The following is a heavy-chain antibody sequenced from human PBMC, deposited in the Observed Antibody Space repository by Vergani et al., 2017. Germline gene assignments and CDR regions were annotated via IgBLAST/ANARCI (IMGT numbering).Heavy chain of an antibody. V-gene: IGHV1-18*01. D-gene: IGHD3-22*01. Sequence: QVQLVQSGAEVKKPGASVKVSCKASGYTFTSYGISWVRQAPGQGLEWMGWISAYNGNTNYAQTLQGRVTMTTETSTSTAYMGLRSLRSDETAVYYCARNPDDVSSGYYVDYWGQGTLVSVSS. J-gene: IGHJ4*02. CDR2: ISAYNGNT. CDR1: GYTFTSYG. CDR3: ARNPDDVSSGYYVDY.